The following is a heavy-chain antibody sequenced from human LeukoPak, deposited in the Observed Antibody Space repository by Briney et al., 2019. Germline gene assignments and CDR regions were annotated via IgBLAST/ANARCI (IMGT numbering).Heavy chain of an antibody. CDR2: IGKGGDT. J-gene: IGHJ4*02. CDR3: AASPDYYDSSGYSYYFDY. V-gene: IGHV3-13*04. D-gene: IGHD3-22*01. CDR1: GFTFSTYD. Sequence: GGSLRLSCAASGFTFSTYDMHWVRQAAGKGLEWVSGIGKGGDTYYVGSVKGRFTTSRENAKRSVYLQMNNLRAGDTAVYYCAASPDYYDSSGYSYYFDYWGQGTLVTVSS.